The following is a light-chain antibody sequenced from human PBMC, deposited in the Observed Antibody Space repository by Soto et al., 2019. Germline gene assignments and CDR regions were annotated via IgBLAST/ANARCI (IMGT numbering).Light chain of an antibody. J-gene: IGLJ2*01. Sequence: QSALTQPASVSGSPGQSITISCSGTSSDVGGYNFVSWYRVHPGKAPRLILYDVSSRPSGVSYRFSGSKSANTASLNISRLQAGDEADYYCSSYTTTTSLVVFGGGTQLTVL. CDR3: SSYTTTTSLVV. CDR1: SSDVGGYNF. CDR2: DVS. V-gene: IGLV2-14*03.